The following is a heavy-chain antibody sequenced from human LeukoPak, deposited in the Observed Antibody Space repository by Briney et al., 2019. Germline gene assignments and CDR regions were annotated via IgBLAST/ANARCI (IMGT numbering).Heavy chain of an antibody. CDR1: GGSISSGSYY. V-gene: IGHV4-39*01. CDR2: IYYSGST. J-gene: IGHJ4*02. CDR3: ARGNYDYVWGSYRREFDY. D-gene: IGHD3-16*02. Sequence: SETLSLTCTVSGGSISSGSYYWGWIRQPPGKGLEWIGSIYYSGSTYYNPSLKSRVTISVDTSKNQFSLKLSSVTAADTAVYYCARGNYDYVWGSYRREFDYWGQGTLVTVSS.